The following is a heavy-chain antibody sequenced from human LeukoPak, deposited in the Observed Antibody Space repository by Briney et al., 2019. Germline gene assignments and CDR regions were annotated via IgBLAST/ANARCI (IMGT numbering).Heavy chain of an antibody. CDR1: GYTVTGYY. CDR3: ATEEREWELLTLGY. V-gene: IGHV1-2*02. Sequence: ASVKVSCKASGYTVTGYYMHWVRQAPGQGLEWMGWINPNSGGTNYAQKFQGRVTMTRDTSISTDYMELSRLRSDDTAVYYCATEEREWELLTLGYWGQGTLVTVSS. CDR2: INPNSGGT. J-gene: IGHJ4*02. D-gene: IGHD1-26*01.